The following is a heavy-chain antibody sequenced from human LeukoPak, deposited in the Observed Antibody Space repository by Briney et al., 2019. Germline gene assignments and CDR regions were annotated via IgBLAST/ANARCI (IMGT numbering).Heavy chain of an antibody. D-gene: IGHD2-15*01. Sequence: GESLKISCKGSRYSFTNYWIGWVRQMPGKGLEWMGITYPGDSDTRYSPSFQGQVTISADKSISTAYLQWSYLKASDTAMYYCARIRMVGERYLDYWGQGTLVTVSS. V-gene: IGHV5-51*01. CDR2: TYPGDSDT. CDR1: RYSFTNYW. J-gene: IGHJ4*02. CDR3: ARIRMVGERYLDY.